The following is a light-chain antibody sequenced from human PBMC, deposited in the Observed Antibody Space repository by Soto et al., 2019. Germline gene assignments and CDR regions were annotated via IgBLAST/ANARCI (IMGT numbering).Light chain of an antibody. CDR1: QSISSY. J-gene: IGKJ1*01. Sequence: DIQMTQSPSFLSASVGDRVTITCRASQSISSYLYWYKQKPGKAPKLLIYAASSLQSGVPSRFRGSGSGTDFTLTSSSRQREDFATYYCQCVSEWTFGQGTKVEIK. CDR3: QCVSEWT. CDR2: AAS. V-gene: IGKV1-39*02.